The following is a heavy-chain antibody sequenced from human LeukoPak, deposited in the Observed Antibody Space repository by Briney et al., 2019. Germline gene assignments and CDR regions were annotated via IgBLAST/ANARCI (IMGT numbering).Heavy chain of an antibody. D-gene: IGHD3-22*01. J-gene: IGHJ4*02. CDR1: GFTFSDYY. CDR3: AKGVRGYSYSIDY. Sequence: GGSLRLSCAASGFTFSDYYMSWIRQAPGKGLEWVSYISNSGSTRYYADSVKGRFTISRDNAKNSLYLQMNSLRAEDTAVYYCAKGVRGYSYSIDYWGQGTLVTVSS. CDR2: ISNSGSTR. V-gene: IGHV3-11*04.